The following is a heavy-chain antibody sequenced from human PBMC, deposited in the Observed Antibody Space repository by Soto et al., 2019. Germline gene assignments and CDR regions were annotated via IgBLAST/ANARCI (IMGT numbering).Heavy chain of an antibody. Sequence: PGGSLRLSCAASGFTFSNAWMNWVRQAPGKGLEWVGRFKSKTDGGTTDYAAPVKGRFTISRDDSKNTLYLQMNSLKTEDTAVYYCTTIEDSSSWFLKTYYYYGMDFPGQGIMVTVSS. J-gene: IGHJ6*02. D-gene: IGHD6-13*01. CDR1: GFTFSNAW. V-gene: IGHV3-15*07. CDR3: TTIEDSSSWFLKTYYYYGMDF. CDR2: FKSKTDGGTT.